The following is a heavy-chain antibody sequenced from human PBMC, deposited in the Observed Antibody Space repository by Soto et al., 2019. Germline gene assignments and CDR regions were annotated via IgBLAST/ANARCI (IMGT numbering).Heavy chain of an antibody. D-gene: IGHD3-16*01. Sequence: SETLSLTCTVSGGSVSSGSYYWSWIRQPPGKGLEWIGYIYYSGSTNYNPSLKSRVTISVDTSKNQFSLKLSSVTAADTAVYYCARDWRLMPRIWGQGTMVTVSS. CDR3: ARDWRLMPRI. CDR1: GGSVSSGSYY. V-gene: IGHV4-61*01. CDR2: IYYSGST. J-gene: IGHJ3*02.